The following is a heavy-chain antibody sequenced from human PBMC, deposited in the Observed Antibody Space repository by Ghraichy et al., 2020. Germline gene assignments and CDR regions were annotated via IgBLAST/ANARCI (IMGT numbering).Heavy chain of an antibody. J-gene: IGHJ4*02. Sequence: GSLSLTCTVSGGSISSYYCSWIRQPPGKGLEWIGDISYSGSTYYNPSLRRRVALSVDTSKNQFSLTLRSVTAADTAMYYCARARAYGDYRIYGVLPDYWGQGTLVTVSS. CDR2: ISYSGST. CDR3: ARARAYGDYRIYGVLPDY. V-gene: IGHV4-59*01. CDR1: GGSISSYY. D-gene: IGHD4-17*01.